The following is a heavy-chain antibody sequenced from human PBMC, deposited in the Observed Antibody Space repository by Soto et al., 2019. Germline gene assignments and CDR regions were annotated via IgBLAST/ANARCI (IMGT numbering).Heavy chain of an antibody. CDR1: GGSISSGGYY. CDR3: ARGVAIVVLLAAKFGGMDA. V-gene: IGHV4-31*03. D-gene: IGHD2-2*01. CDR2: INYSGST. Sequence: SETLSLTCTVSGGSISSGGYYWSWIRLHPGKDLEWIGYINYSGSTYYNPSLKSRVTISVDTSKNQFSLKLSSVTAADTAVYYCARGVAIVVLLAAKFGGMDAWGKGTTVTVSS. J-gene: IGHJ6*03.